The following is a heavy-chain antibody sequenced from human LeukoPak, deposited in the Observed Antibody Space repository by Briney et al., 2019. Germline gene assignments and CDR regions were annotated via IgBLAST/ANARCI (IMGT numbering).Heavy chain of an antibody. V-gene: IGHV1-2*02. CDR1: AYTFNAYY. Sequence: ASVKVSCKASAYTFNAYYMHWVRQAPGQGLEWMGWINPKSGGTHYAQKFQGRVTMTRDTSISTAYMVLSRLRSDDTAVYYCARERPSITLVRGVVNDFDYWGQGTLVTVSS. CDR3: ARERPSITLVRGVVNDFDY. CDR2: INPKSGGT. J-gene: IGHJ4*02. D-gene: IGHD3-10*01.